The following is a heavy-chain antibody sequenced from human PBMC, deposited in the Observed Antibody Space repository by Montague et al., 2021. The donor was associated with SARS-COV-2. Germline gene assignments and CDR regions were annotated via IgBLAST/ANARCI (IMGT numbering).Heavy chain of an antibody. D-gene: IGHD3-22*01. Sequence: SLRLSCAASGFTFSDYYMNWIRQAPGKGLEWVSYITTTGSTIYYADSVKGRFTISRDNTKNSLYLQINSLRVEDTAVYYCARGDPSSGSRTTFEFWGQGTLVTVSS. CDR3: ARGDPSSGSRTTFEF. CDR2: ITTTGSTI. V-gene: IGHV3-11*01. CDR1: GFTFSDYY. J-gene: IGHJ4*02.